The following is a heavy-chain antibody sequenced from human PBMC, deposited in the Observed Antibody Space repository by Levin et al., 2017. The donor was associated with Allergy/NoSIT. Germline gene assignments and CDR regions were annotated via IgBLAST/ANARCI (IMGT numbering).Heavy chain of an antibody. D-gene: IGHD2-2*02. V-gene: IGHV3-49*03. J-gene: IGHJ4*02. Sequence: GGSLRLSCTASGFTFGDYAMSWFRQAPGKGLEWVGFIRSKAYGGTTEYAASVKGRFTISRDDSKSIAYLQMNSLKTEDTAVYYCTRDVFLSVPAAIPVTDYWGQGTLVTVSS. CDR2: IRSKAYGGTT. CDR1: GFTFGDYA. CDR3: TRDVFLSVPAAIPVTDY.